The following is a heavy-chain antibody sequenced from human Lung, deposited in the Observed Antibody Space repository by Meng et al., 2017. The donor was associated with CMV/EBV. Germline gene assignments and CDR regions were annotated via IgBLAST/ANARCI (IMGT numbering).Heavy chain of an antibody. J-gene: IGHJ6*02. CDR3: ARAFGGTIFGVVNYYYGIDC. V-gene: IGHV4-34*01. Sequence: SQXXXLTXAVYGGSFSGYYWSWIRQPPGKGLEWIGEINHSGSTNYNPSLKSRVTISVDTSKNQFSLKLSSVTAADTGVYYCARAFGGTIFGVVNYYYGIDCXGQAXTVTVSS. CDR2: INHSGST. D-gene: IGHD3-3*01. CDR1: GGSFSGYY.